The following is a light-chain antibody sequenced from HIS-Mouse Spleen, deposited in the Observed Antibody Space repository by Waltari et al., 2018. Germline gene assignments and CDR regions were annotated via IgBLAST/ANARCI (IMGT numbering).Light chain of an antibody. V-gene: IGLV3-1*01. Sequence: SYELTQPPSVSVSPGQTARITCSGDALPKKSACWCQQKPGQSPVLVIYQGSKRPSGIPERFSGSNSGNTATLTISGTQAMDEADYYCQAWDSSYSVFGGGTKLTVL. CDR2: QGS. J-gene: IGLJ2*01. CDR3: QAWDSSYSV. CDR1: ALPKKS.